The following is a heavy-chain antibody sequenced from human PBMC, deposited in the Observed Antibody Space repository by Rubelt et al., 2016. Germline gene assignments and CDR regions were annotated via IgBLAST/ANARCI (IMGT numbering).Heavy chain of an antibody. CDR3: ARVEFRYYYYMDV. D-gene: IGHD3-10*01. V-gene: IGHV4-34*01. CDR1: GGSFSGYY. Sequence: QVQLQQWGAGLLKPSETLSLTCAVYGGSFSGYYWSWIRQPPGKGLEWIGSIYYSGSTYYNPSLKSRVPISVDTSKNQFSLKLSSVTAADTAVYYCARVEFRYYYYMDVWGKGTTVTVSS. J-gene: IGHJ6*03. CDR2: IYYSGST.